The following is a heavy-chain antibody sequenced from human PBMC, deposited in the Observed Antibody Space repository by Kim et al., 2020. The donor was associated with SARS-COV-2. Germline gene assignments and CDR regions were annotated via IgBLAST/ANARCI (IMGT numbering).Heavy chain of an antibody. J-gene: IGHJ4*02. CDR1: GDSVSSNSAA. D-gene: IGHD2-8*02. CDR2: TYYRSKWYN. Sequence: SQTLSLTCAIPGDSVSSNSAAWNWIRQSPSRGLECLGRTYYRSKWYNDYAVSVKSRITINPDTSKNQFSLQLNSVTPEDTAVYYCARGSCTGGVCYLDFDYWGQGTLVTVSS. V-gene: IGHV6-1*01. CDR3: ARGSCTGGVCYLDFDY.